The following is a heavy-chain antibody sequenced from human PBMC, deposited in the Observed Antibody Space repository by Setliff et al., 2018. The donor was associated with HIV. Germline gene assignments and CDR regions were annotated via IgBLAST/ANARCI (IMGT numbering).Heavy chain of an antibody. CDR2: INSDGSVT. Sequence: GGSLRLSCAASGFTFSTYWMHWVRQSPGKGLVWVSRINSDGSVTNYADSVKGRFTISRDNAKNSLYLQMNSLRAEDTAVYYCARYKWNNWIFGWFDPWGQGTQVTVSS. J-gene: IGHJ5*02. CDR3: ARYKWNNWIFGWFDP. V-gene: IGHV3-74*01. CDR1: GFTFSTYW. D-gene: IGHD1-20*01.